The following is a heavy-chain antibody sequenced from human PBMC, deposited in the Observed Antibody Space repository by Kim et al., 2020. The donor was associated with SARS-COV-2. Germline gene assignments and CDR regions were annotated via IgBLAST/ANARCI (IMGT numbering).Heavy chain of an antibody. Sequence: GGSLRLSCAASGFSFETYAMAWVRQAPGKGLLWVSSISSSSNLISFADSVKGRFTISRDNSKKSLYLQLNTLRVEDTAVYYCARARSGYYLDNWGQGVLVTVS. J-gene: IGHJ4*02. CDR1: GFSFETYA. D-gene: IGHD3-22*01. CDR2: ISSSSNLI. CDR3: ARARSGYYLDN. V-gene: IGHV3-21*01.